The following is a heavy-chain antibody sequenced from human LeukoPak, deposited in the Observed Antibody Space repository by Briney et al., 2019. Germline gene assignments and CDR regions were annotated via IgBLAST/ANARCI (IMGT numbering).Heavy chain of an antibody. CDR3: AKDPGITGTLDY. J-gene: IGHJ4*02. CDR2: IKQGGSEK. CDR1: GFTFSSYG. D-gene: IGHD1-7*01. V-gene: IGHV3-7*01. Sequence: GGSLRLSCAASGFTFSSYGMHWVRQAPGKGLEWVADIKQGGSEKYYVDSVKGRFTISRDNGKNSLYLQMNSLRAEDTAVYYCAKDPGITGTLDYWGQGTLVTVSS.